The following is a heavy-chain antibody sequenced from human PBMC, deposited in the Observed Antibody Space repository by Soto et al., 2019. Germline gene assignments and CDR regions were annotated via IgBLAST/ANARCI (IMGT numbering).Heavy chain of an antibody. Sequence: SETLSLTCAVYGGSFSGYYWSWIRQPPWKGPEWIGEINHSGSTNYNPSLKSRVTISVDTSKNQFSLKLSSVTAADTAVYCCARPTRQWLGLRYYYGMDVWGQGTTVTVS. CDR2: INHSGST. CDR1: GGSFSGYY. CDR3: ARPTRQWLGLRYYYGMDV. D-gene: IGHD6-19*01. J-gene: IGHJ6*01. V-gene: IGHV4-34*01.